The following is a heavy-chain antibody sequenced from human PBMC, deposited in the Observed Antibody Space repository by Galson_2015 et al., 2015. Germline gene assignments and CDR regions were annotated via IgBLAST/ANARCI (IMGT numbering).Heavy chain of an antibody. J-gene: IGHJ6*03. CDR1: GFTLRSYA. V-gene: IGHV3-64D*06. Sequence: SLRLSCAVSGFTLRSYALHWVRQALGKGLEFVSSISSNEGSTYYADSVKGRFTISRDSSNNTLSLQMTCLRAEDTAVYYCVRDHYMDVWGTGTTVVVSS. CDR3: VRDHYMDV. CDR2: ISSNEGST.